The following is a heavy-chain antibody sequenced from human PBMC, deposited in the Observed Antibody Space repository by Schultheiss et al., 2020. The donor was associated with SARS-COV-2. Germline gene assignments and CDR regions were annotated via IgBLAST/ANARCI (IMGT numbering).Heavy chain of an antibody. D-gene: IGHD1-26*01. J-gene: IGHJ3*02. CDR3: ALTMIGSYYEVGAFDI. V-gene: IGHV1-2*04. Sequence: ASVKVSCKASGYTFTSYAMNWVRQAPGQGLEWMGWINPNSGGTNYAQKFQGWVTMTRDTSISTAYMELSRLRSDDTAVYYCALTMIGSYYEVGAFDIWGQGTTVTVSS. CDR2: INPNSGGT. CDR1: GYTFTSYA.